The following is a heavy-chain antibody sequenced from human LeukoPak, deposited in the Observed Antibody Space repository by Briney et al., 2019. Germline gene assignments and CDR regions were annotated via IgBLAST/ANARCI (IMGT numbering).Heavy chain of an antibody. Sequence: PSETLSLTCTVSGGSIISYYWSWIRQPAGKGLEWIGRIYTSGSTNYNASLKSRVSMSVDTSKNQFSLKLSSVTAADTAVFYCARENSGSYREFDYWGQEILVTVSS. V-gene: IGHV4-4*07. CDR2: IYTSGST. CDR3: ARENSGSYREFDY. J-gene: IGHJ4*02. D-gene: IGHD1-26*01. CDR1: GGSIISYY.